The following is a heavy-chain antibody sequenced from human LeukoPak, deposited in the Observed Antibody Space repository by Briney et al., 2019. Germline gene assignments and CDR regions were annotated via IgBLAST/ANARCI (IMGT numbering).Heavy chain of an antibody. CDR1: GFTFSSYS. CDR3: VHVYGSGVDY. CDR2: IRSSSSTI. V-gene: IGHV3-48*04. J-gene: IGHJ4*02. Sequence: GGSLRLSCAASGFTFSSYSMNWVRQAPGKGLEWVSYIRSSSSTIYYADSVEGRFTISRDNAKNSLYLQMNSLRAEDTAVYYCVHVYGSGVDYWGQGTLVTVSS. D-gene: IGHD3-10*01.